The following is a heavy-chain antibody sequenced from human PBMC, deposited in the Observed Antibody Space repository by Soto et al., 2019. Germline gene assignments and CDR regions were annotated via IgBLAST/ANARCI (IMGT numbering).Heavy chain of an antibody. CDR1: GFTFSSFA. CDR2: VTSASGTK. Sequence: PGGSLRLSCAASGFTFSSFAMSWVRKAPGKGLEWVSTVTSASGTKSYADSVKGRFTISRDNSKNTLYLQMDSLRVEDTAVYYCAKGIAARNPPHFDYWGHGTLVTVSS. CDR3: AKGIAARNPPHFDY. D-gene: IGHD6-6*01. J-gene: IGHJ4*01. V-gene: IGHV3-23*01.